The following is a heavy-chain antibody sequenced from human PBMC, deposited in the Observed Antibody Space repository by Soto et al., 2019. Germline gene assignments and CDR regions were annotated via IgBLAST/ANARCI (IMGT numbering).Heavy chain of an antibody. Sequence: GGSLRLSCAASGFRFDDYNMHWVRQAPGKGLEWVSLITWNGGNTYYADSVKGRFTISRDGTTQSVFLQMTSLKREDTGLYYCARETLSFGSALDVWGQGTTVTVSS. V-gene: IGHV3-43*01. D-gene: IGHD3-3*01. J-gene: IGHJ6*02. CDR2: ITWNGGNT. CDR1: GFRFDDYN. CDR3: ARETLSFGSALDV.